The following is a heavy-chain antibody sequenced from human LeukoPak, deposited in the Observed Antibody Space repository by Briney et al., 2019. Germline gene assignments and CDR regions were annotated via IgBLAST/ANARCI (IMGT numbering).Heavy chain of an antibody. CDR3: ASPTSPGHYFDY. J-gene: IGHJ4*02. V-gene: IGHV3-30*03. CDR2: ISYDGSNK. Sequence: GGSLRLSCAASGFTFSSYGMHWVRQAPGKGLEWVAVISYDGSNKYYADSVKGRFTISRDNSKNTLYLQMNSLRAEDTAVYYCASPTSPGHYFDYWGQGTLVTVSS. CDR1: GFTFSSYG.